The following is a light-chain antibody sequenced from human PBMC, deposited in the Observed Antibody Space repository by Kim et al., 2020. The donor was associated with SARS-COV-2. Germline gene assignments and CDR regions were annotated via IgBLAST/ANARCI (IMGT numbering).Light chain of an antibody. CDR2: DAA. V-gene: IGKV3-11*01. Sequence: PGEGAIRSCRASQSIGISLGWYQHKPGQAPRHLIYDAAIRAAGIPDRFSGGGSGTDFTLTIGSLEPEDFAVYYCQQRNNWSPAVTFGGGTKVDIK. CDR1: QSIGIS. CDR3: QQRNNWSPAVT. J-gene: IGKJ4*01.